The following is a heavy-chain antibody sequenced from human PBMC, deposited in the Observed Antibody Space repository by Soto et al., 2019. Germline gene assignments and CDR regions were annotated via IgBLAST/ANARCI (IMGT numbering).Heavy chain of an antibody. CDR2: IIPMSGTA. CDR1: GGTFSSYA. V-gene: IGHV1-69*08. J-gene: IGHJ4*02. CDR3: CGGDFIDY. D-gene: IGHD2-21*02. Sequence: QVQLVQSGAEVKKPGSSVKVSCKASGGTFSSYAISWVRQAPGQGLEWMGRIIPMSGTAKYTQKFQGRVTITEDKYTTTVYMELSSLRSEDTAVYYCCGGDFIDYCGQGTLVTVSS.